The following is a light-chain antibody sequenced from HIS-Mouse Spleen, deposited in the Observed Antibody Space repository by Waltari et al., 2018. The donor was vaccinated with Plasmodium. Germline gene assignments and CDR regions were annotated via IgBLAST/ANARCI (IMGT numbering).Light chain of an antibody. J-gene: IGLJ3*02. V-gene: IGLV1-44*01. Sequence: QSVLTQPPSASGTPGQRVTISCSGSSSNIGSNTVNWYQQLPGTAPKLLSYSNNQRPSGVPDRFPGSKSGTSASLAISGLQSEDEADYYCAAWDDSLNGLWVFGGGTKLTVL. CDR1: SSNIGSNT. CDR3: AAWDDSLNGLWV. CDR2: SNN.